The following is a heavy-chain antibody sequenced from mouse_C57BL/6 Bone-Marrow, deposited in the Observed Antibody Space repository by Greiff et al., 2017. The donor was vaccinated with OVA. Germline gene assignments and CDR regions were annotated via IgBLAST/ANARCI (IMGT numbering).Heavy chain of an antibody. CDR2: ISSGSSTI. CDR3: ARINYWYFDV. CDR1: GFTFSDYG. Sequence: EVQLVESGGGLVKPGGSLKLSCAASGFTFSDYGMHWVRQAPEKGLEWVAYISSGSSTIYYADTVKARFTISRDNAKNTLFLQMTSLRSEDTAMYYCARINYWYFDVWGTGTTVTVSS. J-gene: IGHJ1*03. V-gene: IGHV5-17*01.